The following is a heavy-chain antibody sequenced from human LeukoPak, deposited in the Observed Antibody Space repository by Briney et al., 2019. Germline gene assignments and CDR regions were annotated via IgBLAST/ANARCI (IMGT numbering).Heavy chain of an antibody. D-gene: IGHD3-22*01. J-gene: IGHJ4*02. Sequence: ASVKVSCKASGYTFTSYAISWVRQAPGQGLEWMGGIIPIFGTANYAQKFQGRVTITADKSTSTAYMELSSLRSEDTAVYYCATTAKETYYYDSSGYYYLRYWGQGTLVTVSS. CDR1: GYTFTSYA. CDR2: IIPIFGTA. V-gene: IGHV1-69*06. CDR3: ATTAKETYYYDSSGYYYLRY.